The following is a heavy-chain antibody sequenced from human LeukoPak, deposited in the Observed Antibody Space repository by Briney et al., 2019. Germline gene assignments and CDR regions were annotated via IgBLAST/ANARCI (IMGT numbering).Heavy chain of an antibody. CDR1: GGSFSGYY. CDR3: ARGTITMVRGVIGWFDY. CDR2: INHSGST. Sequence: SETLSLTCAVYGGSFSGYYWSWIRQPPGKGLEWIGEINHSGSTNYNPSLKSRVTISVDTSKNQFSLKPSSVTAADTAVYYCARGTITMVRGVIGWFDYWGQGTLVTASS. V-gene: IGHV4-34*01. D-gene: IGHD3-10*01. J-gene: IGHJ4*02.